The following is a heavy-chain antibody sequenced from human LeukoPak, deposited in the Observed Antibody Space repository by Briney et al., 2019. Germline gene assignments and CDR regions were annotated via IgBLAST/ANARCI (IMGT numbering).Heavy chain of an antibody. CDR3: ARGVDYYGV. Sequence: SETLSLTCTVSGGSISSSSYYWNWIRQPPGKGLEWIGEINHSGRTNYNPSLKSRVTISVDTSKKQFSLKLSSVTAADTAVHYCARGVDYYGVWGQGTLVTVSS. D-gene: IGHD3-10*01. V-gene: IGHV4-39*07. CDR2: INHSGRT. CDR1: GGSISSSSYY. J-gene: IGHJ4*02.